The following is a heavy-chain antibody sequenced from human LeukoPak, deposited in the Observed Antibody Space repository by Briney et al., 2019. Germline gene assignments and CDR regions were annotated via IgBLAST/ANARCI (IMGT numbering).Heavy chain of an antibody. V-gene: IGHV1-24*01. Sequence: GASVKVSCKVSGYTLTELSMHWVRQAPGKGLEWMGGFDPEDGETIYAQKFRGRVTMTEDTSTDTAYMELSSLRSEDTAVYYCATFDSYPYYFDYWGQGTLVTVSS. CDR2: FDPEDGET. CDR3: ATFDSYPYYFDY. D-gene: IGHD5-24*01. J-gene: IGHJ4*02. CDR1: GYTLTELS.